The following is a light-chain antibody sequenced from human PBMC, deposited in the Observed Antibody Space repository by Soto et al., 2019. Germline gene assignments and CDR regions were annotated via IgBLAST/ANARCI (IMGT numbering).Light chain of an antibody. V-gene: IGKV3-15*01. Sequence: EIVLPQSPGTLSLSPGERATLSCRASQSVSSSYLAWYQHKPGQAPRLLIYGASTRATGIPARFSGSGSGTAFTLTISSLQSEDFALYYCQQYNNWPRTFGQGTKVDI. CDR2: GAS. J-gene: IGKJ1*01. CDR3: QQYNNWPRT. CDR1: QSVSSSY.